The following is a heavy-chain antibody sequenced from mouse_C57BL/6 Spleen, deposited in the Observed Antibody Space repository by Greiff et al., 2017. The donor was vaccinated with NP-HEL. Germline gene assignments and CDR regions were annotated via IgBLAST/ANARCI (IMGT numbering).Heavy chain of an antibody. CDR2: IYPGDGDT. CDR3: ARDGRGDYYAMDY. Sequence: QVQLQQSGAELVKPGASVKISCKASGYAFSSYWMNWVKQRPGRGLEWIGQIYPGDGDTNYNGKFKGKATLTADKSSSTAYMQLSSLTSEDSAVYFCARDGRGDYYAMDYWGQGTSVTVSS. D-gene: IGHD1-1*01. V-gene: IGHV1-80*01. J-gene: IGHJ4*01. CDR1: GYAFSSYW.